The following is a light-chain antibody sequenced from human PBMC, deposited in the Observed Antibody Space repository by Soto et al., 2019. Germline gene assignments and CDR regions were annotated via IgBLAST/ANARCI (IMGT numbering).Light chain of an antibody. CDR2: VVT. Sequence: QSVLTQPASVSGSPGQSITISCTGTSSDVGGYNYVSWHQQHPGKAPKILIYVVTKRPSGVSNRFSGSKSGNTASLTISGLRDGDEADYYCSSYATSGTYLFGTGTKVTVL. V-gene: IGLV2-14*01. CDR1: SSDVGGYNY. J-gene: IGLJ1*01. CDR3: SSYATSGTYL.